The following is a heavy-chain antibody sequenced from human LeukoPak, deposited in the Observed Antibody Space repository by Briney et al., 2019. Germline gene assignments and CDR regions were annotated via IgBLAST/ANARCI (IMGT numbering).Heavy chain of an antibody. CDR1: GYTFTGYY. V-gene: IGHV1-69*05. Sequence: SVKVSCKASGYTFTGYYMHWVRQAPGQGLEWMGRIIPIFGTANYAQKFQGRVTITTDESTSTAYMELSSLRSEDTAVYYCARDNSAAAAGHFDYWGQGTLVTVSS. CDR3: ARDNSAAAAGHFDY. CDR2: IIPIFGTA. J-gene: IGHJ4*02. D-gene: IGHD6-13*01.